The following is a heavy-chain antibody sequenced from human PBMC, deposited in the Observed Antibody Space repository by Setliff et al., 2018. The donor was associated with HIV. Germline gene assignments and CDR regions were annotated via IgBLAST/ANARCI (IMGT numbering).Heavy chain of an antibody. CDR1: GYTFNTYD. Sequence: ASVKVSCKASGYTFNTYDLVWVRQTSGQGLEWMGSMNANSGSAVYAPQFRGRVTMTRNTSISTAYMDMSSLRSEDTAVYYCARGVTTIQYWGQGSLVTVSS. D-gene: IGHD4-4*01. V-gene: IGHV1-8*02. CDR3: ARGVTTIQY. CDR2: MNANSGSA. J-gene: IGHJ4*02.